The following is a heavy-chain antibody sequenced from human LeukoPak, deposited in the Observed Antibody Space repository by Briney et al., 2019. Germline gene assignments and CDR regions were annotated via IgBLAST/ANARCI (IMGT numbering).Heavy chain of an antibody. J-gene: IGHJ4*02. CDR3: ARTGYSSSWYCFDY. CDR1: GYTFTGYY. V-gene: IGHV1-2*02. D-gene: IGHD6-13*01. Sequence: ASVKVSCKASGYTFTGYYMHWVRQAPGQGLEWMGWINPNSGGTNYAQKFQGRVTMTRDTSISTAYMELSRLRSDDTAVYYCARTGYSSSWYCFDYWGQGTLVTVSS. CDR2: INPNSGGT.